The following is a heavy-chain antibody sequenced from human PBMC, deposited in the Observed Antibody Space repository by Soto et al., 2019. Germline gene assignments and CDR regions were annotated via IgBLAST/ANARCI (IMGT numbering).Heavy chain of an antibody. CDR2: IDPRSGGT. CDR3: ATDDYGIFPY. Sequence: HVQLVQSGTEVKKPGASVRVSCMVSGYPFTTYYIHWVRQAPGQGLEWMGWIDPRSGGTVYEQKFQGRVTMTRDTSISTVYMDLSGLTSDDPALYYCATDDYGIFPYWGQGSLVTVSS. CDR1: GYPFTTYY. J-gene: IGHJ4*02. V-gene: IGHV1-2*02. D-gene: IGHD3-10*01.